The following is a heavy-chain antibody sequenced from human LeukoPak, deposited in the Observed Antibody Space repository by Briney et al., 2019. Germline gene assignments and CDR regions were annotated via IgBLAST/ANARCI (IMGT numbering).Heavy chain of an antibody. D-gene: IGHD5-24*01. J-gene: IGHJ4*02. V-gene: IGHV3-23*01. CDR1: GFIFSSYA. CDR3: AKDRDVSIYGYIFDY. Sequence: GGSLRLSCAASGFIFSSYAMSWVRQAPGKGLEWVSGISGSGGSTNSADSVKGRFTISRDNSKNTLYLHMNSLRAEETAVYYCAKDRDVSIYGYIFDYWGQGTLVTVSS. CDR2: ISGSGGST.